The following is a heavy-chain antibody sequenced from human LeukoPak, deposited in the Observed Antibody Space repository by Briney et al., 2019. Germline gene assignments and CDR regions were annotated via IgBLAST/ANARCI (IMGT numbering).Heavy chain of an antibody. J-gene: IGHJ4*02. Sequence: GGSLRLSCVASGFTLSSYNMKWVRQAPGKRLEWVSSISWRSSDIEYADSVKGRFTISRENAKDSLYLQMNSLRAGDTAVYYCARAIGSSWYRRYYFDYWGQGTLVTVSS. D-gene: IGHD6-13*01. CDR3: ARAIGSSWYRRYYFDY. CDR1: GFTLSSYN. CDR2: ISWRSSDI. V-gene: IGHV3-21*01.